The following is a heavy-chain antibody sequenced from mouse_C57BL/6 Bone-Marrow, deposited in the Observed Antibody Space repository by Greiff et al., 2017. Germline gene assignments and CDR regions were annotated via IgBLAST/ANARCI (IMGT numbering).Heavy chain of an antibody. V-gene: IGHV1-64*01. D-gene: IGHD1-1*01. CDR3: ARSGTTVVARDFDY. CDR2: IHPNSGST. Sequence: QVQLQQPGAELVKPGASVKLSCKASGYTFTSYWMHWVKQRPGQGLEWIGMIHPNSGSTNYNEKFKSKPTLTVDKSSSTAYMQLSSLTSEDSAVYYCARSGTTVVARDFDYWGQGTTLTVSS. J-gene: IGHJ2*01. CDR1: GYTFTSYW.